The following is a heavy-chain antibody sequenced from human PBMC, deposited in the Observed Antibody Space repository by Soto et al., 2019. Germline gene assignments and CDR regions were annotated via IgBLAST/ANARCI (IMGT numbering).Heavy chain of an antibody. CDR3: AKTWILEWLLYHWYFDL. J-gene: IGHJ2*01. CDR2: ISYDGSNK. D-gene: IGHD3-3*01. V-gene: IGHV3-30*18. CDR1: GFTFSSYG. Sequence: QVQLVESGGGVVQPGRSLRLSCAASGFTFSSYGMHWVRQAPGKGLEWVAVISYDGSNKYYADSVKGRFTISRDNSKNTLYLQMNSLRAEDTAVYYCAKTWILEWLLYHWYFDLWGRGTLVTVSS.